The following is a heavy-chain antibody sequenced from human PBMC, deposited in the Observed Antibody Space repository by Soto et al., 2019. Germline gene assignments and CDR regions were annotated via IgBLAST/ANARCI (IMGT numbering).Heavy chain of an antibody. J-gene: IGHJ4*02. Sequence: SVKVSCKASGGTFSSYAISWVRQAPGQGLEWMGGIIPIFGTANYAQKFQGRVTITADESTSTAYMELSSPRSEDTAVYYCARVGQLVHAVDYWGQGTLVTVSS. D-gene: IGHD6-6*01. V-gene: IGHV1-69*13. CDR3: ARVGQLVHAVDY. CDR1: GGTFSSYA. CDR2: IIPIFGTA.